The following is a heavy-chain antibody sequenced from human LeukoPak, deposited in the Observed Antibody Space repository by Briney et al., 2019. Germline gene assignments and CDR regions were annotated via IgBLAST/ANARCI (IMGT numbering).Heavy chain of an antibody. CDR3: ASGSGGPYDSSGDI. D-gene: IGHD3-22*01. Sequence: ASVKVSCRASGYTFTEYYMHWVRQAPRQGLEWMGWINPTSGGANYAENFQGRVTMTRDTSISTAYMELSRLRSDDTAVYYCASGSGGPYDSSGDIWGQGTMVTVSS. V-gene: IGHV1-2*02. CDR2: INPTSGGA. CDR1: GYTFTEYY. J-gene: IGHJ3*02.